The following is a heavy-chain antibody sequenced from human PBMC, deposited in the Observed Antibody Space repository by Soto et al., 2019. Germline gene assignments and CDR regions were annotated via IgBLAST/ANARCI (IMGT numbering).Heavy chain of an antibody. CDR3: AKSRRTVTTDYFDY. CDR2: ISYDGRNK. V-gene: IGHV3-30*18. D-gene: IGHD4-17*01. CDR1: GFTFSSYG. Sequence: QAQLVESGGGVVQPGRSLRLSCAAAGFTFSSYGMHWVRQSPGKGLEWVAVISYDGRNKDYADSVKGRFTISRDNSKNTLYLQMNSLRTEDTAVYYCAKSRRTVTTDYFDYWGQGTLVTVSS. J-gene: IGHJ4*02.